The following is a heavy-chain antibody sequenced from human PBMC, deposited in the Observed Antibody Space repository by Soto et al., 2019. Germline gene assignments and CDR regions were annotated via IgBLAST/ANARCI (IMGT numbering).Heavy chain of an antibody. J-gene: IGHJ4*02. D-gene: IGHD4-17*01. V-gene: IGHV3-53*04. CDR2: IYSGGAT. CDR1: GFSVSGNY. CDR3: GRYGPIDH. Sequence: EVQLVESGGGLVQPGGSLRLSCAASGFSVSGNYMNWVRQAPGKGLEWVSVIYSGGATYYADSVKGRFTISRHNSENTLYLHMTNLRAEDTDVYYFGRYGPIDHWCQGTLVTVSS.